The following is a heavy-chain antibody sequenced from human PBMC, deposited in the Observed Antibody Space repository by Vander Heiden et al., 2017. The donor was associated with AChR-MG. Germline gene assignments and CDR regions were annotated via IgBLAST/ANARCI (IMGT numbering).Heavy chain of an antibody. J-gene: IGHJ4*02. CDR1: GFTFSTYA. V-gene: IGHV3-23*01. D-gene: IGHD2-15*01. CDR2: IGGSGGGT. CDR3: VEGGNFSGGSCYSFLGDY. Sequence: EVQLLESGGGWVQPGGSLRLSCAASGFTFSTYAVNWVRQAPGKGLEWVSTIGGSGGGTYYADSVKGRVTISRDNSKNTLYWQMNSLRAEETAVYYCVEGGNFSGGSCYSFLGDYWGQGTLVTVSS.